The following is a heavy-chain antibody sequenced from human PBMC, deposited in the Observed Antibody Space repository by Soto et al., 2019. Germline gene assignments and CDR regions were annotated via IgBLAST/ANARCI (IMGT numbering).Heavy chain of an antibody. J-gene: IGHJ6*02. CDR2: MYPSGGRT. D-gene: IGHD4-17*01. Sequence: SAKGHCNACGYGFTSHSMHWVPQAPGQGLESMGIMYPSGGRTIYAQKFQGRVSMTRDTSTRTVYLELSSLRSEDTAVYYCARGTTKYYYYGMDVWGQGTTVTVSS. V-gene: IGHV1-46*01. CDR1: GYGFTSHS. CDR3: ARGTTKYYYYGMDV.